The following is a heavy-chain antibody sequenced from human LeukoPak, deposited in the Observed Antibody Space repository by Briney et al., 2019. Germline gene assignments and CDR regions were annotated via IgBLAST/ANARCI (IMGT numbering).Heavy chain of an antibody. CDR1: GYSFTNYW. CDR3: ARQSSAFDI. D-gene: IGHD2-2*01. J-gene: IGHJ3*02. Sequence: GESLKISCKGSGYSFTNYWIGWVRQMPGKGLEWMGIIYPGDSDTRYSPSFQGQVAISADKSISTAYVQWSSLQASDTAMYYCARQSSAFDIWGQGTMVTVSS. CDR2: IYPGDSDT. V-gene: IGHV5-51*01.